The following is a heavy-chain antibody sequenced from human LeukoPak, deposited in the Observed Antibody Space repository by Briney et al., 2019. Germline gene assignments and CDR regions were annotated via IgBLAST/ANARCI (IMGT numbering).Heavy chain of an antibody. D-gene: IGHD3-10*01. CDR1: GFTFSSYE. CDR2: ISSSGSTI. Sequence: GGSLRLSCAASGFTFSSYEMNWVRQAPGKGLEWVSYISSSGSTIYYADSVKGRFTISRDNAKNSLYLQMNSLRAEDTAVYYCARSLSEYGSGSYFRFDYWGQGTLVTVSS. V-gene: IGHV3-48*03. CDR3: ARSLSEYGSGSYFRFDY. J-gene: IGHJ4*02.